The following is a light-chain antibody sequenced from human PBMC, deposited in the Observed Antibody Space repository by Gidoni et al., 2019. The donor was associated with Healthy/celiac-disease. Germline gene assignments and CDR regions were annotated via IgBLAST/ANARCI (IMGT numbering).Light chain of an antibody. CDR1: QSVSSSY. CDR3: QQDRT. Sequence: EIVLTQSPGTLSLSPGERATLSCRASQSVSSSYLAWYQQKPGQAPRLLIYGASSRATGIPDRFSGSGSGTDFTLTISRLEPEDFAVYYCQQDRTFXQXTKVEIK. CDR2: GAS. J-gene: IGKJ1*01. V-gene: IGKV3-20*01.